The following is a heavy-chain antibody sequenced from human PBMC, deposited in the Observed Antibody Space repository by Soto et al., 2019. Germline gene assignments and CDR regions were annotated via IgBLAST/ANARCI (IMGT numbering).Heavy chain of an antibody. V-gene: IGHV1-69*02. CDR1: GGTFSSYT. CDR2: IIPILGIA. D-gene: IGHD6-13*01. Sequence: QVQLVQSGAEVKKPGSSVKVSCKASGGTFSSYTISWVRQAPGQGLEWMGRIIPILGIANYAQKFQGRVTITADKSTSTAYMELSSLRSEDTAVYYCARGGIAAAGTLGWYFDLWGRGTLVTVSS. CDR3: ARGGIAAAGTLGWYFDL. J-gene: IGHJ2*01.